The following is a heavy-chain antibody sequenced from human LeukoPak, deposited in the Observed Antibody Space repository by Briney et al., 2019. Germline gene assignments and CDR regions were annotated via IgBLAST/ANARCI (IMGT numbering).Heavy chain of an antibody. CDR2: ISGSGGST. V-gene: IGHV3-23*01. CDR1: GFTFSSYA. D-gene: IGHD1-26*01. J-gene: IGHJ4*02. Sequence: ESLKISCAASGFTFSSYAMSWVRQAPGKGLEWVSAISGSGGSTYYADSVKGRFTISRDNSKNTLYLQMNSLRAEDTAVYYCAKDSGSFDYWGQGTLVTVSS. CDR3: AKDSGSFDY.